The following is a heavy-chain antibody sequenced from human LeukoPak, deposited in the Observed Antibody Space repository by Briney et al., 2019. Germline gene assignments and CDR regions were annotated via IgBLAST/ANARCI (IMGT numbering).Heavy chain of an antibody. CDR2: ISSSSSYI. Sequence: TGGSLRLSCAASGFTFSSYAMNWVRQAPGKGLEWVSSISSSSSYIYYADSVKGRFTISRDNAKNSLYLQMNSLRAEDTAVYYCASRQGFDYWGQGTLVTVSS. J-gene: IGHJ4*02. CDR3: ASRQGFDY. CDR1: GFTFSSYA. V-gene: IGHV3-21*01.